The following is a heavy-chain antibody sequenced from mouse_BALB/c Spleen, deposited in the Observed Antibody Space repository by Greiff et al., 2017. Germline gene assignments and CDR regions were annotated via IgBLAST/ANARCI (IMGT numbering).Heavy chain of an antibody. J-gene: IGHJ2*01. CDR2: ISTYYGDA. CDR3: VRGGGDYFDF. V-gene: IGHV1S137*01. CDR1: GYTFTDYA. Sequence: VQLQQSGAELVRPGVSVKISCKGSGYTFTDYAMHWVKQSHAKSLEWIGVISTYYGDASYNQKFKGKATMTVDKSSSTAYMELARLTSEDSAIYYCVRGGGDYFDFWGQGTTLTVSS.